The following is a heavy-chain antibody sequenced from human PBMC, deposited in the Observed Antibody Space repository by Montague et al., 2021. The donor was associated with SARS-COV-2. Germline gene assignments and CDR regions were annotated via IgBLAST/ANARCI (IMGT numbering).Heavy chain of an antibody. Sequence: SETLSLTCTVSGGSISSGSYYWGWIRQPPGKELEWIGSLYYSGSTYYNPSLKSRVTISVDTSKNQFSLKLSSVTAADTAVYYCARQAFSHITIFGVVISEGWLDPWGQGTLVTVSS. D-gene: IGHD3-3*01. J-gene: IGHJ5*02. CDR3: ARQAFSHITIFGVVISEGWLDP. CDR2: LYYSGST. V-gene: IGHV4-39*01. CDR1: GGSISSGSYY.